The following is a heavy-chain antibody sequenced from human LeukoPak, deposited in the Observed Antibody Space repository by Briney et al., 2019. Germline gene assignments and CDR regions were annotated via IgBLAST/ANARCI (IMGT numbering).Heavy chain of an antibody. J-gene: IGHJ4*02. CDR3: ARHGTIFGVVRYYFDY. CDR1: GGSISSGGYY. D-gene: IGHD3-3*01. Sequence: PSQTLSLTCTVSGGSISSGGYYWSWIRQPPGKGLEWIGYIYHSGSTYYNPSLKSRVTISVDRSKNQFSLKLSSVTAADTAVYYCARHGTIFGVVRYYFDYWGQGTLVTVSS. CDR2: IYHSGST. V-gene: IGHV4-30-2*01.